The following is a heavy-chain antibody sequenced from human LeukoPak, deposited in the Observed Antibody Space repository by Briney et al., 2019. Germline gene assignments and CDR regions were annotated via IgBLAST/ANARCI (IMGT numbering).Heavy chain of an antibody. D-gene: IGHD2-2*01. V-gene: IGHV1-69*13. CDR2: IIPIFGTA. Sequence: GASVKVSCKASGGTFSSYAISWVRQAPGQGLEWMGGIIPIFGTANYAQKFQGRVTITADESTSTAYMELSSLRSEDTAVYYCARGREDIVLLPGTKRKSYYMDVWGKGTTVTVSS. CDR1: GGTFSSYA. J-gene: IGHJ6*03. CDR3: ARGREDIVLLPGTKRKSYYMDV.